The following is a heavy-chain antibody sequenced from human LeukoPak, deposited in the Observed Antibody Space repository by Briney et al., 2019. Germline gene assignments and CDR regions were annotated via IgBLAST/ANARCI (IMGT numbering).Heavy chain of an antibody. CDR3: AREGAVEVITLDDAFDI. Sequence: ASETLSLTCTVSGDSISSGNYYWTWIRQPAGKGLEWIGRIYTSGSTNYNPSLKSRVTISVDTSKNQFSLKLSSVTAADTAVYYCAREGAVEVITLDDAFDIWGQGTMVTVSS. CDR2: IYTSGST. J-gene: IGHJ3*02. V-gene: IGHV4-61*02. CDR1: GDSISSGNYY. D-gene: IGHD3-16*02.